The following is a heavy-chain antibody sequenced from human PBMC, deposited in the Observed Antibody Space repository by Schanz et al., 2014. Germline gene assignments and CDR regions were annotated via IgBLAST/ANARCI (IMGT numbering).Heavy chain of an antibody. D-gene: IGHD3-3*01. CDR1: GYTFTSYG. J-gene: IGHJ4*02. CDR2: ISAYNGNT. V-gene: IGHV1-18*01. Sequence: QIQLVQSGPEVKKPGASVKVSCKASGYTFTSYGISWVRQAPGQGLEWMGWISAYNGNTKYPQKLQGRVTMTTDTSTSTAYMELRSLRFDDTAVYYCARDRRFFDRDDLYYFDSWGQGTLVTVSS. CDR3: ARDRRFFDRDDLYYFDS.